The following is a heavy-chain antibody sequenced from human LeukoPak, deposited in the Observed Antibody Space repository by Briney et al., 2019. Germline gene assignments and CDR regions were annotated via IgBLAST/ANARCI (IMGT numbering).Heavy chain of an antibody. D-gene: IGHD3-10*01. CDR2: ISGSGGFNGSGGDT. CDR1: GFTYSSYG. V-gene: IGHV3-23*01. CDR3: ARVGPGA. J-gene: IGHJ5*02. Sequence: GGSLRLSCAASGFTYSSYGMSWVRQAPGKGLEWVSSISGSGGFNGSGGDTFYAESVKGRFKISRDNSKNTVHLQMNSLRGDDTAKYYCARVGPGAWGQGTLVIVSS.